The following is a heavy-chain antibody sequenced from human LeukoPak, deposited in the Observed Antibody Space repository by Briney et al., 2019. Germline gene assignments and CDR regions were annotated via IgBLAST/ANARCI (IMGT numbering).Heavy chain of an antibody. Sequence: PSETLSLTCTVSGGSINSYYWSWIRQPPGRGLEWIGDIYYSGSTIYNPSLKSRVTISVDTSKNQFSLSLRSVTAADTAVYYCARIDYATFDCWGPGTLVTVSS. CDR2: IYYSGST. D-gene: IGHD3-16*01. V-gene: IGHV4-59*01. J-gene: IGHJ4*02. CDR1: GGSINSYY. CDR3: ARIDYATFDC.